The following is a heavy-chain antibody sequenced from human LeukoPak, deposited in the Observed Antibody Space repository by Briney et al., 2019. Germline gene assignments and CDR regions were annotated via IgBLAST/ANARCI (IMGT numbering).Heavy chain of an antibody. Sequence: ASVKVSCKASGYTFTSYGISWVRQAPGQGLEWMGWISAYNGNTNYAQKLQGRVTMTTDTSTSTAYMELRSLGSDDTAVYYCARDGSYYGSGSYGDNWFDPWGQGTLVTVSS. CDR2: ISAYNGNT. V-gene: IGHV1-18*01. J-gene: IGHJ5*02. CDR1: GYTFTSYG. CDR3: ARDGSYYGSGSYGDNWFDP. D-gene: IGHD3-10*01.